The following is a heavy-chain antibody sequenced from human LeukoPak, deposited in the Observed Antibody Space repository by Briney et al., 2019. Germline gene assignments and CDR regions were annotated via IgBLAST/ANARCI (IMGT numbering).Heavy chain of an antibody. J-gene: IGHJ4*02. CDR2: ISAYNGNT. CDR1: RYTFTSYG. D-gene: IGHD3-22*01. CDR3: ARDLGSGYPNSFDY. Sequence: ASVKVSCKASRYTFTSYGISWVRQAPGQGLEWMGWISAYNGNTNYAQKLQGRVTMTTDTSTSTAYMELRSLRSDDTAVYYCARDLGSGYPNSFDYWGQGTLVTVSS. V-gene: IGHV1-18*01.